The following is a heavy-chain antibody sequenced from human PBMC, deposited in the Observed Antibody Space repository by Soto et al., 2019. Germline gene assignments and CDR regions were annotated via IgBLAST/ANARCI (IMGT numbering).Heavy chain of an antibody. V-gene: IGHV3-53*01. CDR2: IYSGGST. J-gene: IGHJ1*01. CDR1: GFTVSSNY. D-gene: IGHD5-18*01. CDR3: ARDRVERGYQAYFQH. Sequence: EVQLVESGGGLIQPGGSLRLSCAASGFTVSSNYMSCVRQAPGKGLEWVSVIYSGGSTYYADSVKGRFTISRDNSKNTLYLQMNSLIAEDTAVYYCARDRVERGYQAYFQHWGQGTLVTVSS.